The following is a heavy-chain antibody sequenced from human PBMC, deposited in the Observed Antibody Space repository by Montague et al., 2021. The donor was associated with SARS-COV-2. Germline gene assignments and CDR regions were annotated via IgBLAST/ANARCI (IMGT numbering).Heavy chain of an antibody. D-gene: IGHD1-26*01. J-gene: IGHJ4*02. CDR2: IYTDGTTR. Sequence: SLGLSCAASGFSFNRHALAWVRQVPGKGLEGVSIIYTDGTTRYYTESVKGRFTVSRDNSKDTLYLQMNNLRSEDTAQYFCAKDREATVSGIGDYYFDHWGQGILVTVST. CDR1: GFSFNRHA. V-gene: IGHV3-23*03. CDR3: AKDREATVSGIGDYYFDH.